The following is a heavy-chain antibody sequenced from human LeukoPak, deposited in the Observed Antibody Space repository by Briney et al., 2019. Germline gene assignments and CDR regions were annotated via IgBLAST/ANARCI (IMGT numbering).Heavy chain of an antibody. V-gene: IGHV4-39*07. D-gene: IGHD3-3*01. CDR2: IYYSGST. J-gene: IGHJ4*02. Sequence: SETLSLTCTVSGGSISSSSYYWGWIRQPPGKGLEWIGSIYYSGSTYYNPSLKSRVTISVDTSKNQFSLKLSSVTAADTAVYYCARSSSDYDFWSRWGQGTLVTVSS. CDR1: GGSISSSSYY. CDR3: ARSSSDYDFWSR.